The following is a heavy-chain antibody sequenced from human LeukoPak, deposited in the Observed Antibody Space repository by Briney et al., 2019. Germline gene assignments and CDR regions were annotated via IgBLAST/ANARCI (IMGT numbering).Heavy chain of an antibody. D-gene: IGHD2-15*01. J-gene: IGHJ6*03. CDR3: ARDLGGYPFFMDV. CDR1: GGSTRSGRHH. V-gene: IGHV4-39*07. Sequence: SETLSLTCSVSGGSTRSGRHHWAWVRQPPGKGLEFIGSLDESGRPYYNAPLKSRVTISEDSSGKQFSLNLSSVTAADTAVYYCARDLGGYPFFMDVWGRGTTVTVSS. CDR2: LDESGRP.